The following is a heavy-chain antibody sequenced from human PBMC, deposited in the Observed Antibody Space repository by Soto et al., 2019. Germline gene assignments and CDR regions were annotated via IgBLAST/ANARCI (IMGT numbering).Heavy chain of an antibody. CDR3: ARDPHKYDILTGLSYYYYMDV. D-gene: IGHD3-9*01. CDR1: GGTFSSYT. CDR2: IIPILGIA. J-gene: IGHJ6*03. Sequence: GASVKVSCKASGGTFSSYTISWVRQAPGQGLEWMGRIIPILGIANYAQKFQGRVTITADKSTSTAYMELSSLRSEDTAVYYCARDPHKYDILTGLSYYYYMDVWGKGTTVTVSS. V-gene: IGHV1-69*04.